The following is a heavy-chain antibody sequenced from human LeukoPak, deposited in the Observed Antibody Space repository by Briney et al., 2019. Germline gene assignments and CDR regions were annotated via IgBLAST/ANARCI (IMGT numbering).Heavy chain of an antibody. V-gene: IGHV3-30*03. Sequence: GGSLRLSCAASGFIFSTYGIHWVRQAPGKGLEWVAVISYDGSNKYYAESVKGRFTISRDNSKNTLYLQLNSLRPDDTAVYYCARDQLAYSGYDTLFDYWGQGALVTVSS. J-gene: IGHJ4*02. CDR1: GFIFSTYG. CDR3: ARDQLAYSGYDTLFDY. CDR2: ISYDGSNK. D-gene: IGHD5-12*01.